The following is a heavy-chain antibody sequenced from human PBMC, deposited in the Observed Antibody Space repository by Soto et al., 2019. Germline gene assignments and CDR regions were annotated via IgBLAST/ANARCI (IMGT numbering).Heavy chain of an antibody. CDR2: IIPIFGTA. J-gene: IGHJ5*02. D-gene: IGHD6-13*01. Sequence: ASVKVSCKASGGTFSSYAISWVRQAPGQGLEWMGGIIPIFGTASYAQKFQGRVTITADESTSTAYMELSSLRSEDTAVYYCARREHNIAAAGNRWFDPWGQGTLVTVSS. CDR1: GGTFSSYA. V-gene: IGHV1-69*13. CDR3: ARREHNIAAAGNRWFDP.